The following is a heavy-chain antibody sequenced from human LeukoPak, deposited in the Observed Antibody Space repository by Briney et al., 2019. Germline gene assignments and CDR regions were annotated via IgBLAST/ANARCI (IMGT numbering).Heavy chain of an antibody. CDR3: AKEGYCSGGSCYGDNWFDP. D-gene: IGHD2-15*01. CDR1: GFTFSSYG. V-gene: IGHV3-30*18. Sequence: PGGSLRLSCAASGFTFSSYGMHWVRQAPGKGLEWVAVISYDGSNKYYADSVKGRFTISRDNSKNTLYLQMNSLRAEDTAVYYCAKEGYCSGGSCYGDNWFDPWGQGTLVTVSS. CDR2: ISYDGSNK. J-gene: IGHJ5*02.